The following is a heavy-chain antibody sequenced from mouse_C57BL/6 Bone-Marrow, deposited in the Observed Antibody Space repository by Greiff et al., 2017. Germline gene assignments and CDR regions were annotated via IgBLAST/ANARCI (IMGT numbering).Heavy chain of an antibody. CDR3: AMGYPLDY. Sequence: QVQLQQPGAELVRPGTSVKLSCKASGYTFTSYWMHWVKQRPGQGLEWIGVIDPSDSYTNYNQKFKGKATLTVDKSSSTAYMQLSSLTSEDSAVYYCAMGYPLDYWGQGTTLTVSS. D-gene: IGHD2-2*01. CDR2: IDPSDSYT. J-gene: IGHJ2*01. CDR1: GYTFTSYW. V-gene: IGHV1-59*01.